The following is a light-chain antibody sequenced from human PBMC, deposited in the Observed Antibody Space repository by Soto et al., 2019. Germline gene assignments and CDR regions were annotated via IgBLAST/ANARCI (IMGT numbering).Light chain of an antibody. CDR2: SAS. Sequence: EIVRTLSPGTLSVSPGERATLSCRASQSVSSNLAWYRQKPGQAPRLLIYSASTRATGIPARFSGSGSGTDFTLTISRLEPEDFAVYYCQQYGSSPPSITFGQGTRLEIK. CDR3: QQYGSSPPSIT. CDR1: QSVSSN. J-gene: IGKJ5*01. V-gene: IGKV3-20*01.